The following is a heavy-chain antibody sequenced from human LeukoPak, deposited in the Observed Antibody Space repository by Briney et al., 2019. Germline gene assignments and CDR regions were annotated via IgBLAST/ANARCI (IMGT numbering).Heavy chain of an antibody. V-gene: IGHV3-30*02. D-gene: IGHD6-19*01. CDR3: AISTRLAYYYMDV. J-gene: IGHJ6*03. CDR1: GFTFSSYG. Sequence: GGSLRLSCAASGFTFSSYGMHWVRQAPGKGLEWVAFIRYDGSNKYYADSVKGRFTISRDNSKNTLYLQVSSLRAEDTGVYYCAISTRLAYYYMDVWGKGTTVTVSS. CDR2: IRYDGSNK.